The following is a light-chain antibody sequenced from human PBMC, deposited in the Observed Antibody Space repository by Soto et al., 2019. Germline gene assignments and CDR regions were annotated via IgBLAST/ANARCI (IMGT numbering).Light chain of an antibody. J-gene: IGLJ1*01. Sequence: QSVLTQPPSVSGAPGQRVTISCTGSSSNIGVGYDEHWYQQLPGTAPKLLIYGNGNRPSGVPDRFSGSKSGTSASLAITGLQAEDEADYYCQSYDSSLSGSEVFGTGTKLTVL. CDR3: QSYDSSLSGSEV. CDR1: SSNIGVGYD. CDR2: GNG. V-gene: IGLV1-40*01.